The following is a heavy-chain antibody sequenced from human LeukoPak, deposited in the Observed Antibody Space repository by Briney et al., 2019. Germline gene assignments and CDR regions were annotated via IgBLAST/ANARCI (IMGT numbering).Heavy chain of an antibody. CDR1: GFTFSSYA. J-gene: IGHJ4*02. CDR2: ISYDGSNK. CDR3: ARDRHYFDY. V-gene: IGHV3-30-3*01. Sequence: GGSLRLSCAASGFTFSSYAMHWVRQAPGKGLEWVAVISYDGSNKYYADSVKGRLTISRDNSKNTLYLQMNSLRAEDTAVYYCARDRHYFDYWGQGTLVTVSS.